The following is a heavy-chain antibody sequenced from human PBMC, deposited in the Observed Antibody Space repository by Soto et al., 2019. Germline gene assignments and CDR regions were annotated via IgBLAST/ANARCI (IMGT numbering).Heavy chain of an antibody. CDR2: IYHSGTT. CDR3: ARDRKVRGWFDP. V-gene: IGHV4-30-2*06. J-gene: IGHJ5*02. CDR1: GGSISSGVHS. D-gene: IGHD3-10*01. Sequence: PSETLSLTCTVSGGSISSGVHSWNWIRQSPGKDLEWIGYIYHSGTTNYNPSLQSRVTISVDNSKNEFSLKLSSVTAADTAIYYCARDRKVRGWFDPWGQGTPVTVSS.